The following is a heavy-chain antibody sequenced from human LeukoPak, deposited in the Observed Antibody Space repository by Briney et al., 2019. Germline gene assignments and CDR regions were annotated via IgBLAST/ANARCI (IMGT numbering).Heavy chain of an antibody. Sequence: AESLKISCKGFGYSFTSYWIDCVRQIRGKGLEWMGMIYPGDSVTRYRPSCQGQVTMSADKSISPAYLQCSSREASEPAMYYCATAGAPEVIGDAFGIWGQGTMVTVSS. J-gene: IGHJ3*02. CDR3: ATAGAPEVIGDAFGI. D-gene: IGHD1-26*01. CDR1: GYSFTSYW. CDR2: IYPGDSVT. V-gene: IGHV5-51*01.